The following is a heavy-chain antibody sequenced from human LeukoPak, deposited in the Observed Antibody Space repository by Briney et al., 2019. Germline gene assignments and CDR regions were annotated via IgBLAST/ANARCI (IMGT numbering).Heavy chain of an antibody. CDR1: GYTFTGYY. CDR3: ARDKVERYYGSGSHHPWFDP. Sequence: ASVKVSCKASGYTFTGYYMHWVRQAPGQGLEWMGIINPSGGSTSYAQKFQGRVTMTRDTSTSTVYMELSSLRSEDTAVYYCARDKVERYYGSGSHHPWFDPWGQGTLVTVSS. CDR2: INPSGGST. J-gene: IGHJ5*02. D-gene: IGHD3-10*01. V-gene: IGHV1-46*01.